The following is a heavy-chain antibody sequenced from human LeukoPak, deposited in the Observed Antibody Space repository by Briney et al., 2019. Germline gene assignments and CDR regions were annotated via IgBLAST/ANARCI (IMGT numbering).Heavy chain of an antibody. Sequence: GGSLRLSCAASGFAFSNYVMTWVRQAPGKGLEWVSAMSGSGGDTYYADSVKGRFTISRDNSENTLYLQMNSLRAEDTAVYYCAKESCSSTSCYRSSDYGMDVWGQGTTVTASS. J-gene: IGHJ6*02. V-gene: IGHV3-23*01. CDR2: MSGSGGDT. CDR3: AKESCSSTSCYRSSDYGMDV. D-gene: IGHD2-2*01. CDR1: GFAFSNYV.